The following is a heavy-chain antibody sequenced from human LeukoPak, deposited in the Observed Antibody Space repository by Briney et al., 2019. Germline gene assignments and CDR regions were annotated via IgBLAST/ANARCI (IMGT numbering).Heavy chain of an antibody. V-gene: IGHV1-69*13. D-gene: IGHD6-6*01. CDR3: ARDLSIAAPLLGRYYGMDV. CDR1: GGTFSSYG. CDR2: IIPIFGTA. J-gene: IGHJ6*02. Sequence: SVKVSCKASGGTFSSYGISWVRQAPGQGLEWMGGIIPIFGTANYAQKFQGRVTITADESTSTAYMELSSLRSEDTAVYYCARDLSIAAPLLGRYYGMDVWGQGTTVTVSS.